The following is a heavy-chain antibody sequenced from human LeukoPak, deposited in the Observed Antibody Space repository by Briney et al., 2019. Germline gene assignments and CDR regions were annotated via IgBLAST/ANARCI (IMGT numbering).Heavy chain of an antibody. CDR1: GRSITTNSNFF. CDR3: ARHRRVTNWYVDF. CDR2: IYYSGTT. V-gene: IGHV4-39*01. Sequence: PSETLSLTCTASGRSITTNSNFFWGWIRQPPGKGLDWIGIIYYSGTTYYNPSLKSRVTIFVDTSKNLFSLRLTSVTAADTAVYYCARHRRVTNWYVDFWGQGTLVTVSS. D-gene: IGHD1-1*01. J-gene: IGHJ4*02.